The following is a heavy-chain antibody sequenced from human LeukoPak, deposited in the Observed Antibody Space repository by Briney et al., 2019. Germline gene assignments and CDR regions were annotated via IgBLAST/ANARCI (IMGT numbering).Heavy chain of an antibody. CDR2: INTNTGNP. D-gene: IGHD4-17*01. J-gene: IGHJ4*02. CDR1: GYTFSSYA. Sequence: ASVTVSCKASGYTFSSYAMNWVRQAPGQGLEWMGWINTNTGNPTYAQGFTGRFVFSLDTSVSTAYLQISSLQAEDTAVYYCARSNNDGDYLGVGFDYWGQGTLVTVSS. CDR3: ARSNNDGDYLGVGFDY. V-gene: IGHV7-4-1*02.